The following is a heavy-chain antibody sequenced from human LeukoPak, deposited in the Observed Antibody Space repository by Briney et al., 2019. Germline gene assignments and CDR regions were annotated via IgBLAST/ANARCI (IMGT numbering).Heavy chain of an antibody. Sequence: ASVKVSCKASGYTFTGYYMHWVRQAPGQGLEWMGWINPNSGGTNYAQKFQGRVTMTRDTSISTAYMELSRLRSDDTAVYYCARGLYYDILAGYYSDYHYYGMDVWGQGTTVTVSS. CDR1: GYTFTGYY. V-gene: IGHV1-2*02. D-gene: IGHD3-9*01. CDR2: INPNSGGT. CDR3: ARGLYYDILAGYYSDYHYYGMDV. J-gene: IGHJ6*02.